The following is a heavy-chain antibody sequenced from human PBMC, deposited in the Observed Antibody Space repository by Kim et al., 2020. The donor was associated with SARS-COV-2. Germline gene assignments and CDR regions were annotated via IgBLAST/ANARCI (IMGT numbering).Heavy chain of an antibody. CDR3: ARIRCDGSSTXCQAADFXX. Sequence: SGPTLVNPTQTLILTCTFSGFSLNTRGMCVSWIRQPPGKALEWLARIDWDNDKYYXTXLRTRLTISKDTSKNQVVLTMTNMDPVDTATYYCARIRCDGSSTXCQAADFXXWGQGXLVTVSS. V-gene: IGHV2-70*11. CDR2: IDWDNDK. CDR1: GFSLNTRGMC. J-gene: IGHJ4*02. D-gene: IGHD2-2*01.